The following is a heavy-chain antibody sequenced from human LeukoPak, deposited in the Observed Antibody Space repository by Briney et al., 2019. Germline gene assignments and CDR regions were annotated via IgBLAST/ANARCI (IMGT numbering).Heavy chain of an antibody. D-gene: IGHD6-13*01. Sequence: ASVKVSCKASGYTFTGYYMHWVRQAPGQGLEWMGWINPNSGGTNYAQKFQGRVTMTRDTSISTAYMELRSLRSDDTAVYYCARGSSSWYSYYFDYWGQGTLVTVSS. J-gene: IGHJ4*02. CDR2: INPNSGGT. CDR1: GYTFTGYY. V-gene: IGHV1-2*02. CDR3: ARGSSSWYSYYFDY.